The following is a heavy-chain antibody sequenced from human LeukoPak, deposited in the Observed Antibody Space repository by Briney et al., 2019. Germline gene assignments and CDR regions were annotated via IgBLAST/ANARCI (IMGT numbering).Heavy chain of an antibody. CDR3: ARGGAARLHFQN. V-gene: IGHV4-59*01. J-gene: IGHJ1*01. CDR1: GGSISTYY. D-gene: IGHD6-6*01. Sequence: SQTLSLTCTVSGGSISTYYWNWIRQPPGKGLEWIGYIYHSGSTNYNPSLQSRVTVSVDTSKNQFSLNLNSVTAADTAVYYCARGGAARLHFQNWGQGTLVTVSS. CDR2: IYHSGST.